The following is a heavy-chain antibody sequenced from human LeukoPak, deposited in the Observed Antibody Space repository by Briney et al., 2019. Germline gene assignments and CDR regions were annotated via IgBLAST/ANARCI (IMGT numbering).Heavy chain of an antibody. D-gene: IGHD3-3*01. CDR3: ARDRSKRFLESPHY. CDR2: IWYDGSNK. J-gene: IGHJ4*02. Sequence: PGRSLRLSCAASEFTFSSYGMHWVRQAPGKGLEWVAVIWYDGSNKYYADSVKGRFTISRDNSKNTLYLQMNSLRADDTAVYYCARDRSKRFLESPHYWGQGTLVTVSS. V-gene: IGHV3-33*01. CDR1: EFTFSSYG.